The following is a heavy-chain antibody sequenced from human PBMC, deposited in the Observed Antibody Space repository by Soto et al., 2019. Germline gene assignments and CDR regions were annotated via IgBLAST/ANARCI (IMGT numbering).Heavy chain of an antibody. CDR2: IYYSGGT. CDR1: GGSISSYY. CDR3: ARDLGYSSGWSYFDY. Sequence: PSETLSLTCTVSGGSISSYYWSWIRQPPGRGLEWIGHIYYSGGTSHNHSLKSRVTILVDMSKKQFSLKLSSVTAADTAVYYCARDLGYSSGWSYFDYWGQGTLVTVS. V-gene: IGHV4-59*01. D-gene: IGHD6-19*01. J-gene: IGHJ4*02.